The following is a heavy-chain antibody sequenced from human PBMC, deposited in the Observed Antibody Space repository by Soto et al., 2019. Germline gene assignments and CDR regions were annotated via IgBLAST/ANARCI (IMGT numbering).Heavy chain of an antibody. Sequence: PGWSLRLSCASSVFTVISNYMSWVRQAPGKGLEWVSVIYSGGSTYYADSVKGRFTISRDNSKNTLYLQMNSLRAEDTAVYYCARESGLRTGDYALNYYYYYGMDVWGQGTTVTVSS. CDR2: IYSGGST. J-gene: IGHJ6*02. CDR1: VFTVISNY. D-gene: IGHD4-17*01. CDR3: ARESGLRTGDYALNYYYYYGMDV. V-gene: IGHV3-53*01.